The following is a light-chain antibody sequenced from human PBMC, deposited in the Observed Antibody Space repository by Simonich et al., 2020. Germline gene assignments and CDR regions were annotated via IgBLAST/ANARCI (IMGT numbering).Light chain of an antibody. J-gene: IGKJ1*01. V-gene: IGKV4-1*01. CDR2: WAS. CDR1: QSVLYSSNNKNY. CDR3: QQYYSTPWT. Sequence: DIVMTQSPDSLAVSLGERATINCKSNQSVLYSSNNKNYLAWYQQKPGHPPKLLIYWASTRESGVPDRFIGSGSGPDFTLTISSLQAEDVAVYYCQQYYSTPWTFGQGTKVEIK.